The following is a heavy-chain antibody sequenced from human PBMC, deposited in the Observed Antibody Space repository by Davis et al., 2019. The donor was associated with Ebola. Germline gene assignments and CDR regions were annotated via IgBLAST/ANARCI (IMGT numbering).Heavy chain of an antibody. CDR2: IYYSGST. D-gene: IGHD3-10*01. CDR3: ARDRGMVRGVGFDY. CDR1: GGSFSGYY. Sequence: MPGGSLRLSCAVYGGSFSGYYWNWIRQPPGKGLEWIGNIYYSGSTYYNTSLKSRVTISVDRSKNQFSLKLSSVTAADTAVYYCARDRGMVRGVGFDYWGQGTLVTVSS. V-gene: IGHV4-34*01. J-gene: IGHJ4*02.